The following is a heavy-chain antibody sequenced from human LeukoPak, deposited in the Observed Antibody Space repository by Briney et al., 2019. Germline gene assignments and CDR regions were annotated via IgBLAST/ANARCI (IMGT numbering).Heavy chain of an antibody. Sequence: GGSLRLSCAASGLTFSSFWMHWVRQAPGKGLVWVSRIDSDGSSTTYADSVKGRFTISRDNAKNTLYLQLNSLRAEDTAVYYCAKGGRGLMDYWGQGTLVIVSS. D-gene: IGHD3-16*01. J-gene: IGHJ4*02. CDR1: GLTFSSFW. CDR2: IDSDGSST. V-gene: IGHV3-74*01. CDR3: AKGGRGLMDY.